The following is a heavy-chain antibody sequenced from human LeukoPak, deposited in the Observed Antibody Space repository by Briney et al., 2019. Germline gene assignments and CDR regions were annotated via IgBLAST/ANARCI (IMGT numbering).Heavy chain of an antibody. CDR2: IWYDGSNK. Sequence: GGYLRLSCAASRFTFSSFGMHWVRPAPGKGLEWGAVIWYDGSNKYYADSVKGRFTIYRANSKNTMYLHMNSLRAEATAGYTCARYPGGGSYSHGASWAGDIW. CDR3: ARYPGGGSYSHGASWAGDI. CDR1: RFTFSSFG. D-gene: IGHD1-26*01. V-gene: IGHV3-33*01. J-gene: IGHJ3*02.